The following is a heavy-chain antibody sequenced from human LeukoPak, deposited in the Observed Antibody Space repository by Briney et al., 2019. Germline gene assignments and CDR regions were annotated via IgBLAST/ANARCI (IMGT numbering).Heavy chain of an antibody. Sequence: GGSLRLSCATSGFTFSSYDMNWVRQAPGKGLEWVSSIITSSSYTYYADSVKGRFTISRDNAKNSLYLQMNSLRAEDTAVYYCARAAYSSSPDYWGQGTLVTVSS. J-gene: IGHJ4*02. CDR1: GFTFSSYD. V-gene: IGHV3-21*01. D-gene: IGHD6-6*01. CDR3: ARAAYSSSPDY. CDR2: IITSSSYT.